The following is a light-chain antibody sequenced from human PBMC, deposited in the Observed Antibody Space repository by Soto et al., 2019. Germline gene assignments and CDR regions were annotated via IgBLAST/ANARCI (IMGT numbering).Light chain of an antibody. CDR1: QRVISSY. CDR3: QHYGNSLPWT. Sequence: IVLTQSPGTLSLSPGERATLSCRASQRVISSYLAWFQQRPGRAPRLLIYGASKRATDIPDRFTGSGSGTDFTLTISRLEPEDFAVYFCQHYGNSLPWTFGQGTKVDIK. V-gene: IGKV3-20*01. J-gene: IGKJ1*01. CDR2: GAS.